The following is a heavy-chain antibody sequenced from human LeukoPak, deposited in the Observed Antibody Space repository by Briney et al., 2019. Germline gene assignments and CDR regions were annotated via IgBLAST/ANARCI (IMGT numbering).Heavy chain of an antibody. CDR2: ISAYNGNT. J-gene: IGHJ4*02. CDR1: GYTFTSYG. D-gene: IGHD2-2*01. Sequence: ASVKVSCKASGYTFTSYGISWVRQAPGQGLEWMGWISAYNGNTNYAQKLQGRVTMTTDTSTSTAYMELRSLRSDDTAVYYCAGLTDIVVVPAATSCDYWGQGTLVTVSS. V-gene: IGHV1-18*01. CDR3: AGLTDIVVVPAATSCDY.